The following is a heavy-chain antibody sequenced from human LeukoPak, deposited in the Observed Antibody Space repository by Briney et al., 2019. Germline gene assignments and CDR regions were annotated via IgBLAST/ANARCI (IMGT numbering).Heavy chain of an antibody. J-gene: IGHJ6*02. V-gene: IGHV4-34*01. CDR2: INHSGST. D-gene: IGHD6-6*01. Sequence: SETLSLTCAVYGGSFSGYYWSWIRQPPGKGLEWIGEINHSGSTNYNPSLKSRVTISVDTSKNQFSLKLSSVTAADTAVYYCARGQSIAARLIYYYYGMDVWGQGTTVTVSS. CDR3: ARGQSIAARLIYYYYGMDV. CDR1: GGSFSGYY.